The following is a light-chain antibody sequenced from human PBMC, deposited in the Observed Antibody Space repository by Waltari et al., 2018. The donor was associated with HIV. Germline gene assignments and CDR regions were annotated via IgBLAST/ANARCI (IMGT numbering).Light chain of an antibody. J-gene: IGKJ3*01. CDR1: QSLLDTFDGNTY. CDR2: NLS. Sequence: DIVLTQTPLSLPITPGEPASISCRSSQSLLDTFDGNTYLDWYLQKPGQSPRLLIYNLSSRASGVPDRFSGSGSGTNFTLKISSVEAEDVGIYFCMQRVEFPVTFGPGTKLNIK. CDR3: MQRVEFPVT. V-gene: IGKV2-40*01.